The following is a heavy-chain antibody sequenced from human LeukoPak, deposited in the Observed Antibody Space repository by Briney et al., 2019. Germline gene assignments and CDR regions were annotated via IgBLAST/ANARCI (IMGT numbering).Heavy chain of an antibody. V-gene: IGHV1-2*02. Sequence: ASVKVSCKASGYTFTGYYMHWVRQAPGQGLEWMGWINPDSGGTNYGKNFPGRVTMTRDTSISIVYMEMNRLRSDDTAVYYCARVKERTKATIPDYFQHWGQGTLVTVSS. D-gene: IGHD4-17*01. J-gene: IGHJ1*01. CDR2: INPDSGGT. CDR3: ARVKERTKATIPDYFQH. CDR1: GYTFTGYY.